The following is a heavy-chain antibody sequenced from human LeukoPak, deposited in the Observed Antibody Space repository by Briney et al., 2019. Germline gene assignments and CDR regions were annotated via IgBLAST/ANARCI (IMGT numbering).Heavy chain of an antibody. V-gene: IGHV3-21*01. Sequence: AGSLRLSCAASGFTFSTYSMNWVRQAPGKGLEWVSSISSSSSYIYYADSVKGRFTISRDNAKNSLYLQMNSLRAEDTAVYYCAKNSGRTGWFDPWGQGTLVTVSS. CDR2: ISSSSSYI. CDR3: AKNSGRTGWFDP. CDR1: GFTFSTYS. J-gene: IGHJ5*02. D-gene: IGHD4-23*01.